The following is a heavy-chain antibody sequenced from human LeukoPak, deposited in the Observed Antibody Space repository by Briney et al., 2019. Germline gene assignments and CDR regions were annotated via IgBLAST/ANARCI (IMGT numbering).Heavy chain of an antibody. V-gene: IGHV1-2*06. CDR2: LNANTGVT. Sequence: ASVKVSCKAPGYTLVGYYLHWVRQAPRQGLEWMGRLNANTGVTNHAQTFQSRVTITRDTIIRTAYLDLRGLRSDDTAIYYCARDAVLGAKWGQGTLVTVSS. CDR3: ARDAVLGAK. CDR1: GYTLVGYY. J-gene: IGHJ4*02. D-gene: IGHD2-8*02.